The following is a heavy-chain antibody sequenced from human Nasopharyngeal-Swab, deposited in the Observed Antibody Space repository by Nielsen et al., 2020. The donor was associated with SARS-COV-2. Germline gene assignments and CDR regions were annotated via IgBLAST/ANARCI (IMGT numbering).Heavy chain of an antibody. CDR1: GGSFSGYY. Sequence: SQTLSLTCAVYGGSFSGYYWSWIRQPPGKGLEWIGEINHSGSTNYNPSLKSRVTISVDTSKNQFSLKLSSVTAADTAVYYCARSYYERSKGAFGYWGQGTLVTVSS. D-gene: IGHD3-22*01. CDR2: INHSGST. J-gene: IGHJ4*02. V-gene: IGHV4-34*01. CDR3: ARSYYERSKGAFGY.